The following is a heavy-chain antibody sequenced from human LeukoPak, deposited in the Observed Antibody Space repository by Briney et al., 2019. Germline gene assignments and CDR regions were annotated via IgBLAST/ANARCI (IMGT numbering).Heavy chain of an antibody. V-gene: IGHV3-11*05. Sequence: GGSLRLSCAASGFTFSDYYMSWIRQAPGKGLEWVSYISSSSSYTNYADSVKGRFTISRDNAKNSLYLQMNSLRAEDTAVYYCARVVSGSYSVGYWGQGTLVTVSS. CDR2: ISSSSSYT. CDR3: ARVVSGSYSVGY. D-gene: IGHD1-26*01. CDR1: GFTFSDYY. J-gene: IGHJ4*02.